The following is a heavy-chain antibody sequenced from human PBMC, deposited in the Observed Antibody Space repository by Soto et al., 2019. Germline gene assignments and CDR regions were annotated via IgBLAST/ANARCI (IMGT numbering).Heavy chain of an antibody. CDR2: ISGSGGST. V-gene: IGHV3-23*01. D-gene: IGHD2-2*01. CDR3: AKGGCSSTSCSTYYYYGMDV. Sequence: LRLSCAASGFTFSSYAMSWVRQAPGKGLEWVSAISGSGGSTYYADSVKGRFTISRDNSKNTLYLQMNSLRAEDTAVYYCAKGGCSSTSCSTYYYYGMDVWGQGTTVTVSS. J-gene: IGHJ6*02. CDR1: GFTFSSYA.